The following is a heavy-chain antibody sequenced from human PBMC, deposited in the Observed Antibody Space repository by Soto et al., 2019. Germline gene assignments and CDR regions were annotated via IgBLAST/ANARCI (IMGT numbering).Heavy chain of an antibody. J-gene: IGHJ6*02. CDR2: IIPIFGTA. D-gene: IGHD2-2*01. CDR3: ARHVPAAGYYNGMDV. V-gene: IGHV1-69*12. Sequence: QVQLVQSGAEVKKPGSSVKVSCKASGGTFSSYAISWVRQAPGQGLEWMGGIIPIFGTANYAEKFQGRVTMTADESTSTTYMELSSLRSEDTAVYYCARHVPAAGYYNGMDVWGQGTTVTVSS. CDR1: GGTFSSYA.